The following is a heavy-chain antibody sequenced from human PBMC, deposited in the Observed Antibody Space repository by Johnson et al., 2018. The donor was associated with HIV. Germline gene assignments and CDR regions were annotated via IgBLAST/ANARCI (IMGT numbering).Heavy chain of an antibody. CDR1: GFIFSSYG. CDR2: IWYDGSNE. Sequence: HVQLVESGVGVVQPGRSLRLSCAASGFIFSSYGTHWVRQAPGKGLEWVAGIWYDGSNEYYADSVKGRFTVSRDNSKNTLYLQMNSLRAEDTGVYYCANILSSLEWFPDDAFDIWGQGTMVTVSS. D-gene: IGHD3-3*01. CDR3: ANILSSLEWFPDDAFDI. V-gene: IGHV3-33*06. J-gene: IGHJ3*02.